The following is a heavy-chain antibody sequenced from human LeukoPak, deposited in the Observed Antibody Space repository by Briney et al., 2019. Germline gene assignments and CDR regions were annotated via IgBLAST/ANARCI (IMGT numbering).Heavy chain of an antibody. J-gene: IGHJ4*02. CDR2: FDPEDGET. D-gene: IGHD3-9*01. V-gene: IGHV1-24*01. Sequence: ASVTVSCKASGGTFSSYAISWVRQAPGKGLEWMGGFDPEDGETIYAQKFQGRVTMTEDTSTDTAYMELSSLRSGDTAVYYCATHMRYFDWLADYWGQGTLVTVSS. CDR3: ATHMRYFDWLADY. CDR1: GGTFSSYA.